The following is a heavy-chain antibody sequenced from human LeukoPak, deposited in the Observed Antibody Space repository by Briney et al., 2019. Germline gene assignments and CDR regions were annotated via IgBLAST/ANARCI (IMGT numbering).Heavy chain of an antibody. V-gene: IGHV1-69*05. CDR1: GGTFSSYT. CDR2: IIPIFGTA. D-gene: IGHD6-19*01. Sequence: GASVKVSCKASGGTFSSYTSSWVRQAPGQGLEWMGGIIPIFGTANYAQKFQGRVTITTDASTSTAYMELSSLSSDDTAVYYCASSPIAVAGTHYYYYYMDVWGKGTTVTVSS. CDR3: ASSPIAVAGTHYYYYYMDV. J-gene: IGHJ6*03.